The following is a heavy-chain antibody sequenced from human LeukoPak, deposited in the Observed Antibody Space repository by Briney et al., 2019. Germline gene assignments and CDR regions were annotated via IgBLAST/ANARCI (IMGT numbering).Heavy chain of an antibody. Sequence: PGRSLRLSCAASGFTFSSYAMHWVRQAPGKGLEWVAVISYDGSNKYYADSVKGRFTISRDDSKNTLYLQMNSLRAEDTAVYYCAKARYCSGGSCYSDYWGQGTLVTVSS. J-gene: IGHJ4*02. CDR3: AKARYCSGGSCYSDY. CDR1: GFTFSSYA. D-gene: IGHD2-15*01. CDR2: ISYDGSNK. V-gene: IGHV3-30*04.